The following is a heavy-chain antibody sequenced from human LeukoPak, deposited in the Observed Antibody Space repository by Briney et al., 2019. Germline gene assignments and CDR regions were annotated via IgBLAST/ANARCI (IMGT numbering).Heavy chain of an antibody. CDR1: GGTFSSYA. CDR3: ARDLGNPYYGSGSIGENWFDP. J-gene: IGHJ5*02. V-gene: IGHV1-18*01. CDR2: ISAYNGNT. D-gene: IGHD3-10*01. Sequence: GASVKVSCNASGGTFSSYAISWVRQAPGQGLEWMGWISAYNGNTNYAQKLQGRVTMTTDTSTSTAYMELRSLRSDDTAVYYCARDLGNPYYGSGSIGENWFDPWGQGTLVTVSS.